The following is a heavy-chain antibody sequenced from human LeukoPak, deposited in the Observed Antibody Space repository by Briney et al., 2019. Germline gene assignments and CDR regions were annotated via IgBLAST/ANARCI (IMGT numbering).Heavy chain of an antibody. CDR1: GSTFSSYG. D-gene: IGHD6-13*01. CDR3: AKHSSSWYDPFDY. CDR2: ISYDGSNK. Sequence: GALRLSCAASGSTFSSYGMHWVRQAPGKGLEWVAVISYDGSNKYYADSVKGRFTISRDNSKNTLYLQMNSLRAEDTAVYYCAKHSSSWYDPFDYWGQGTLVTVSS. J-gene: IGHJ4*02. V-gene: IGHV3-30*18.